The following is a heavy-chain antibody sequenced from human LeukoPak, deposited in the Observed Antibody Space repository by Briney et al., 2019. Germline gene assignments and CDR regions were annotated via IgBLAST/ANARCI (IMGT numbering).Heavy chain of an antibody. Sequence: SETLSLTCAVSGGSISSGGYSWNWIRQPPGKGLEWIGSIYHSGGTYYNPSLKSRVTISVDTSKSQFSLKLSSVTAADTAVYYCARQTVMILFDYWGQGTLVTVSS. J-gene: IGHJ4*02. V-gene: IGHV4-30-2*03. CDR2: IYHSGGT. CDR3: ARQTVMILFDY. D-gene: IGHD4-17*01. CDR1: GGSISSGGYS.